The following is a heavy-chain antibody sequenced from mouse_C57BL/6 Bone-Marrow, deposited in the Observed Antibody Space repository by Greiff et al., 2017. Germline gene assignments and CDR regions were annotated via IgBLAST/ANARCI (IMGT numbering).Heavy chain of an antibody. D-gene: IGHD1-1*01. CDR1: GYSFTGYF. CDR3: VRDYYGSSYDFDY. Sequence: VHVKQSGPELVKPGDSVKISCKASGYSFTGYFMNWVMQSHGKSLEWIGRINPYNGDTFYNQKFKGKATLTVDKSSSTAHMELRSLTSEDSAVFYCVRDYYGSSYDFDYWGQGTTLTVSS. CDR2: INPYNGDT. V-gene: IGHV1-20*01. J-gene: IGHJ2*01.